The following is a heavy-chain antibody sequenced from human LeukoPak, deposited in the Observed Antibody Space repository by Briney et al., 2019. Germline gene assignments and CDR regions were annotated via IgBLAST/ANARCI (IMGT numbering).Heavy chain of an antibody. V-gene: IGHV3-74*01. J-gene: IGHJ4*02. D-gene: IGHD2-2*01. CDR1: GFTFSSSW. CDR3: TRPESSSSLACDH. CDR2: INSDGSTT. Sequence: GGSLRLSCAASGFTFSSSWMHWVRQAPGKGLVWVSRINSDGSTTNYADSVKGRFIVSRDNAKNTLYLQMNSLRAEDTAVYYCTRPESSSSLACDHWGQGTLVTVSS.